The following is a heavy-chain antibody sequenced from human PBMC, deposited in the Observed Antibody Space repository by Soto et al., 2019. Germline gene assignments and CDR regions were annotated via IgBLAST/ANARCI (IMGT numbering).Heavy chain of an antibody. V-gene: IGHV1-69*06. CDR1: GGTFSTHA. Sequence: QVQLLQSGAEVKKPGSSVKVSCKASGGTFSTHAYNWVRQAPGQGLEWVGGIFPILGTSNYAQKFQGRVTLTRDTSLSTGYMDLTRLTSDDTAVYYCARGRSLKWNWFDRWGQGTLVTVSS. J-gene: IGHJ5*02. CDR3: ARGRSLKWNWFDR. CDR2: IFPILGTS. D-gene: IGHD2-15*01.